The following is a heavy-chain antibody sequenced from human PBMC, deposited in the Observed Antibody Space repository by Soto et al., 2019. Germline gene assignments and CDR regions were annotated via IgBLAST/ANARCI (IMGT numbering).Heavy chain of an antibody. CDR1: GFSFSTFE. Sequence: EVQLLESGGGLAQPGGSLRLSCAASGFSFSTFEMSWVRQAPGRGLEWVSFISDDGSRTYYADAVKGRFTISRDNSKHARYLQMNSLTAEDTAVYACVKGGWLDFWGQGTLVTVSS. D-gene: IGHD3-16*01. CDR2: ISDDGSRT. J-gene: IGHJ5*01. V-gene: IGHV3-23*01. CDR3: VKGGWLDF.